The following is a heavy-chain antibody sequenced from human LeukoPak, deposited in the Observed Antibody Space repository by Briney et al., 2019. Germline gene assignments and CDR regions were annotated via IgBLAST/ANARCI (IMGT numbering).Heavy chain of an antibody. CDR2: INPNSGGT. V-gene: IGHV1-2*06. CDR3: ATELNYYDSSGYYSGDY. Sequence: GASVKVSCKASGYTFTGYYMHWVRQAPGQGLEWMGRINPNSGGTNYAQKFQGRVTMTRDTSISTAYKELSRLRSDDTAVYYCATELNYYDSSGYYSGDYWGQGTLVTVSS. J-gene: IGHJ4*02. D-gene: IGHD3-22*01. CDR1: GYTFTGYY.